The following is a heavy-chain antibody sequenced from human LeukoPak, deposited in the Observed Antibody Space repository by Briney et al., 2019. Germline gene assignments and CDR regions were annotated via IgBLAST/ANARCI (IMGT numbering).Heavy chain of an antibody. J-gene: IGHJ3*02. Sequence: PSETLSLTCTVSGGSITSSSYYWGWIRQPPGKGLEWIGSIYYSGKTSYNPSLKSRVTISVDTSKNQFSLNMTSVPAADTAVYYCARHFRRGSYEDAFDIWGPGTMVTVSS. CDR1: GGSITSSSYY. CDR2: IYYSGKT. V-gene: IGHV4-39*01. D-gene: IGHD1-26*01. CDR3: ARHFRRGSYEDAFDI.